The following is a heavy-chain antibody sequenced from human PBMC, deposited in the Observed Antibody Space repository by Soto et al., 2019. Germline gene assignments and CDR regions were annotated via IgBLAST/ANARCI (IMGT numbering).Heavy chain of an antibody. CDR3: AHTQLTTGANAFDV. D-gene: IGHD1-1*01. Sequence: QITLKESGPTLVKPTQVLTLTCSFSGFSLSTLGAGVGWVRQPPGKALEWLALIYWDDDRQYSPSLKTRLTINKDTSKKRVVLTLTNMDPVDTGTYFCAHTQLTTGANAFDVWGQGTIVTVSS. CDR1: GFSLSTLGAG. CDR2: IYWDDDR. V-gene: IGHV2-5*02. J-gene: IGHJ3*01.